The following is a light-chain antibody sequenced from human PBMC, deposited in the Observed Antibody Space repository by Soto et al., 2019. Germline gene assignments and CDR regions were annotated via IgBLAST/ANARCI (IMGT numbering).Light chain of an antibody. V-gene: IGKV1-9*01. CDR3: QQLYSYPLT. CDR2: TAS. J-gene: IGKJ4*01. CDR1: QGINSY. Sequence: DIQLTQSPSFLSASVGDRVTVTCLASQGINSYLAWYQQKPGKAPKLLIYTASTLQSGVPSRFSGSGSGTEFTLTITSLQPEDFAAYYCQQLYSYPLTFGGGTKVDI.